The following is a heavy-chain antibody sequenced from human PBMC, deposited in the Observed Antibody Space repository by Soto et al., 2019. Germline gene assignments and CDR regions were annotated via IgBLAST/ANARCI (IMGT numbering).Heavy chain of an antibody. CDR2: ISGSGGST. Sequence: PGGSLRLSCAASGFTFSSYAMSWVRQAPGKGLEWVSAISGSGGSTYYADSVKGRFTISRDNSKNTLYLQMNSLRAEDTAVYYCAKVRNSSGWYYYYYGMDVWGQGTTVTVSS. V-gene: IGHV3-23*01. J-gene: IGHJ6*02. CDR3: AKVRNSSGWYYYYYGMDV. CDR1: GFTFSSYA. D-gene: IGHD6-19*01.